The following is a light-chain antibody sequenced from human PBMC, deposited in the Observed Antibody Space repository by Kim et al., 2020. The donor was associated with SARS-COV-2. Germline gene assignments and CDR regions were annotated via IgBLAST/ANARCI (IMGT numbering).Light chain of an antibody. CDR1: SLSIHF. J-gene: IGLJ2*01. CDR3: GSRDITGDHRL. Sequence: SSELTQDPAVSVALGQTVRITCQGDSLSIHFASWYQQKAGQAPILVMYEKDNRPSGIPERFSGSGSGPTASLTITGAQAEDEADYYCGSRDITGDHRLFGVGTQLTVL. CDR2: EKD. V-gene: IGLV3-19*01.